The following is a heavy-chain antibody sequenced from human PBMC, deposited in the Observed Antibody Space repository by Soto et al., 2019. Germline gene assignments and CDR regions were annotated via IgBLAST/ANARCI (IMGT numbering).Heavy chain of an antibody. Sequence: EVQLVQSGTEVKKPGESLRISCKGSGYTYSSYWIAWVRQMAGKGLEWMWIIYPGDSETRITPSFQGQVTISADKSINTAYLQWSSLTASDTAIYYCARVRGCSGGTCYHFDYWGQGTLVTVSS. J-gene: IGHJ4*02. CDR2: IYPGDSET. CDR3: ARVRGCSGGTCYHFDY. D-gene: IGHD2-15*01. V-gene: IGHV5-51*03. CDR1: GYTYSSYW.